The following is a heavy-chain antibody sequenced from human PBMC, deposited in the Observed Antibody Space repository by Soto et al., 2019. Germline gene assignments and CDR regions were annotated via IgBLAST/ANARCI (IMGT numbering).Heavy chain of an antibody. V-gene: IGHV4-31*03. CDR3: ARGERGVDWLDP. CDR2: SYYSGST. CDR1: GGSISSGGYY. J-gene: IGHJ5*02. D-gene: IGHD3-10*01. Sequence: QVQLQESGPGLVKPSQTLSLTCTVSGGSISSGGYYWSWIRQHPGKGLEWIGYSYYSGSTYYNPSLKSRVTISVETSKNQFSMKLSSVTAANTAVYYCARGERGVDWLDPWGPGTLVTVSS.